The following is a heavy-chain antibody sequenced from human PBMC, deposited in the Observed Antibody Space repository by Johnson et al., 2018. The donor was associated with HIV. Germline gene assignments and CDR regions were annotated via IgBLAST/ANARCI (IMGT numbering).Heavy chain of an antibody. CDR3: ARDGTSRGGAFDI. V-gene: IGHV3-53*01. Sequence: VQLVDPPGLIQPGGSLRLSCAASGFTVSNNYMSWVRQAPGKGLEWVSFIYSGGTTYYADSVKGRFTISRDNAKNSLYLQMNSLRAEDTAVYYCARDGTSRGGAFDIWGQGTMVTVSS. D-gene: IGHD6-13*01. CDR2: IYSGGTT. CDR1: GFTVSNNY. J-gene: IGHJ3*02.